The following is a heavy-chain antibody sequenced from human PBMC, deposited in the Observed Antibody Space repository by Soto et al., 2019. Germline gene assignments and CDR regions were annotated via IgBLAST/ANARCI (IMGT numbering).Heavy chain of an antibody. CDR2: INAGNGNR. J-gene: IGHJ4*02. V-gene: IGHV1-3*01. Sequence: QVQLVQSGAEVKKPGASVKVSCKASGYTFTSYAMHWVRQAPGQRLEWMGWINAGNGNRKYSQKFQSRVTITSDTSAGTAYMELSSRRSEDTAVYYGAWGTVTTLDYWGQGTLVTVSS. CDR3: AWGTVTTLDY. D-gene: IGHD4-4*01. CDR1: GYTFTSYA.